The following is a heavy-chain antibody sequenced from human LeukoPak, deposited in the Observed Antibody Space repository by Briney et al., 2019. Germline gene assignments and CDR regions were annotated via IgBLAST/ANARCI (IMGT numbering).Heavy chain of an antibody. V-gene: IGHV3-7*01. D-gene: IGHD6-13*01. Sequence: GSLRLSCAACGFTFSSYWMSWVRQAPGKGLEWVANIKQDGSEKYYVDSVKGRFTISRDNAKNSLYLQMNSLRAEDTAVYYCARVSDGGKKSIAAAGTHYFDYWGQGTLVTVSS. CDR3: ARVSDGGKKSIAAAGTHYFDY. CDR1: GFTFSSYW. J-gene: IGHJ4*02. CDR2: IKQDGSEK.